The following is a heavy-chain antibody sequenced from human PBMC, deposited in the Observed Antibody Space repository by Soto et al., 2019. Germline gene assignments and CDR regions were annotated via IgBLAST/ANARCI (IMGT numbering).Heavy chain of an antibody. CDR1: GGYISSSNW. CDR2: IYHSGST. V-gene: IGHV4-4*02. D-gene: IGHD5-18*01. CDR3: ARAGDNSYGYYYYGMDV. J-gene: IGHJ6*02. Sequence: QVQLQESGPGLVKPSGTLSLTCAVSGGYISSSNWWSWVRQPPGKGLEWIGEIYHSGSTNYNPSLKSRVTISVDKSKNQFSLKLSSVTAADTAVYYCARAGDNSYGYYYYGMDVWGQGTTVTVSS.